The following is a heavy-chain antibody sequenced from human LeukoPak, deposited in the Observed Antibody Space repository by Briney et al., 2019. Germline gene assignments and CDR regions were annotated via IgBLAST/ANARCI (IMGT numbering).Heavy chain of an antibody. CDR3: ARLFGYCSSTSCYRRAGYMDV. J-gene: IGHJ6*03. D-gene: IGHD2-2*02. CDR1: GGSVNSSSSY. V-gene: IGHV4-39*07. Sequence: PSETLSLTCTVSGGSVNSSSSYWVWIRQPPVKGLEWIGSIYYSGSTYYNPSLKSRVTISVDTSKNQFSLKLSSVTAADTAVYYCARLFGYCSSTSCYRRAGYMDVWGKGTTVTISS. CDR2: IYYSGST.